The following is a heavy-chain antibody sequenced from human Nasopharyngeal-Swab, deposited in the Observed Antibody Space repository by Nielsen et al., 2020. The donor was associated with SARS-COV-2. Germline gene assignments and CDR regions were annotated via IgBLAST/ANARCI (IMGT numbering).Heavy chain of an antibody. V-gene: IGHV3-15*01. CDR3: TTDSSGYYAASYYYYGMDV. CDR1: GFTFSNAW. CDR2: IKSKTDGGTT. Sequence: GESLKISCAASGFTFSNAWMSWVRQAPGKGLEWVGRIKSKTDGGTTDYAAPVKGRFTTSRDDSKNTLYLQMNSLKTEDTAVYYCTTDSSGYYAASYYYYGMDVWGQGTTVTVSS. J-gene: IGHJ6*02. D-gene: IGHD3-22*01.